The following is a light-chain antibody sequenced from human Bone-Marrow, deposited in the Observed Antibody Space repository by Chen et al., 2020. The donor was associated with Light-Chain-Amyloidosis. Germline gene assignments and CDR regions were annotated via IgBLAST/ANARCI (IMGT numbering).Light chain of an antibody. CDR2: STN. V-gene: IGLV8-61*01. Sequence: QTVVTQEPSFSVSPGGTVTLTCGLTSGSVSTSYYPSWYQQTPGQAPRTLIYSTNTRSSGVPDRVSGSIPGNKAALTSTGAQADDESDYYCVLYMGSGTVVFGGGTKLTVL. J-gene: IGLJ2*01. CDR1: SGSVSTSYY. CDR3: VLYMGSGTVV.